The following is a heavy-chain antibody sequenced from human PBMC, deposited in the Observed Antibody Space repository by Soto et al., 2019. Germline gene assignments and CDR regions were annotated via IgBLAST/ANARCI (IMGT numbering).Heavy chain of an antibody. J-gene: IGHJ4*02. CDR1: GYTFTDYY. V-gene: IGHV1-2*02. CDR3: ARVGFCGDGSCAFAF. Sequence: QVQLVQSGAELKKPGTSVKVSCEASGYTFTDYYIHWVRQAPGQGLEWMGWINPYSGVTNYAQRFQGRVTMTRDTTPSTAYLELSSLISDDTAVYFCARVGFCGDGSCAFAFWGQGTLVTVSA. CDR2: INPYSGVT. D-gene: IGHD2-15*01.